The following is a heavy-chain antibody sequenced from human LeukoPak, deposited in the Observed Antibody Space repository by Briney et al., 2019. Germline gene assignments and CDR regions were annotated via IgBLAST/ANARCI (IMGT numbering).Heavy chain of an antibody. Sequence: PSETLSLTCTVSGYSISSGYYWGWIRQPPGKGLEWIGSIYHSGSTYYNPSLKSRVTISVDTSKNQFSLKLSSVTAADTAVYYCARAGFLEWLAYYYYYMDVWGKGTTVTVSS. V-gene: IGHV4-38-2*02. J-gene: IGHJ6*03. CDR3: ARAGFLEWLAYYYYYMDV. D-gene: IGHD3-3*01. CDR1: GYSISSGYY. CDR2: IYHSGST.